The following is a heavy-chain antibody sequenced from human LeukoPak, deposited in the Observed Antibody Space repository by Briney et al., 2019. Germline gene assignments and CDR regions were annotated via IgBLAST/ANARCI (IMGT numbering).Heavy chain of an antibody. V-gene: IGHV1-2*02. CDR3: ARHSIAAAGIVW. Sequence: ASVKVSCKASGYTFTGSYMHWVRQAPGQGLEWMGWINPNSGGTNYAQKFQGRVTMTRDTSISTAYMELSRLRSDDTAVYYCARHSIAAAGIVWWGQGTLVTVSS. CDR2: INPNSGGT. D-gene: IGHD6-13*01. CDR1: GYTFTGSY. J-gene: IGHJ4*02.